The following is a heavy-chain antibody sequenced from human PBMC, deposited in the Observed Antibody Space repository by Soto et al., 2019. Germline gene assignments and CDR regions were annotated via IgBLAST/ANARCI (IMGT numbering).Heavy chain of an antibody. V-gene: IGHV1-18*01. CDR1: GYTFTSYG. D-gene: IGHD6-19*01. J-gene: IGHJ5*02. Sequence: ASVKVSCKASGYTFTSYGISWVRQAPGQGLEWMGWISAYNGNTNYAQKLQGRVTMTTDTSTSTAYMELRSLRSDDTAVYYCARDGLPGIAVADNWFDPWGQGTLVTVS. CDR3: ARDGLPGIAVADNWFDP. CDR2: ISAYNGNT.